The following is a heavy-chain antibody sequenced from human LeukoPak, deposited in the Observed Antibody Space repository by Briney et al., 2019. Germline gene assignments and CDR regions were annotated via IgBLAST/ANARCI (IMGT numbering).Heavy chain of an antibody. V-gene: IGHV3-30-3*01. CDR2: ISYDGSNK. Sequence: PGRSLRLSCAASGFTFSSYAMHWVRQAPGKGLEWVAVISYDGSNKYYADSVKGRFTISRDNSKNTLYLQMNSLRAEDTAVYYCARALTHNDWEPDAFDIWGQGTMVTVSS. D-gene: IGHD3-9*01. J-gene: IGHJ3*02. CDR3: ARALTHNDWEPDAFDI. CDR1: GFTFSSYA.